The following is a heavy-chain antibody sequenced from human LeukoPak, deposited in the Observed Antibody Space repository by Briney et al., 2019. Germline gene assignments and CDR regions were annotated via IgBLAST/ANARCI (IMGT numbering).Heavy chain of an antibody. D-gene: IGHD6-13*01. CDR2: ISGSGGST. V-gene: IGHV3-23*01. CDR1: GFTFSSYA. J-gene: IGHJ4*02. CDR3: AKDGAPQQLVIY. Sequence: PGGSLRLSCAASGFTFSSYAISWVRLPPGKGLEWVSAISGSGGSTYYADSVKGRFTISRDNSKNTLFLQMNSLRAEDTAVYYCAKDGAPQQLVIYWGRGTLVTVSS.